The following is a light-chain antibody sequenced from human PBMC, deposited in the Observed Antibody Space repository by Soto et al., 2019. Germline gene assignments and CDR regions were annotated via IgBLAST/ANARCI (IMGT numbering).Light chain of an antibody. CDR3: CSYTTSNTRQIV. J-gene: IGLJ1*01. CDR1: SSDVGGYNY. Sequence: QSALTQPASVSGSPGQSINISCTGTSSDVGGYNYVSWYQQHPGKAPKFMIYDVSNRPSGVSNRFSCSKSGNTASLTISGLQDEDAADYYCCSYTTSNTRQIVFGTGTKLTVL. CDR2: DVS. V-gene: IGLV2-14*01.